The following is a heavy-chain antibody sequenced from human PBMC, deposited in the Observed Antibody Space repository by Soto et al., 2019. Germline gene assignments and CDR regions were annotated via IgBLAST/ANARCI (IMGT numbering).Heavy chain of an antibody. CDR3: AKGPYCSGGSCNSAGYFDY. Sequence: QVQLVESGGGVVQPGRSLRLSCAASGFTFSSYGMHWVRQAPGKGLEWVAVISYDGSNKYYADSVKGRFTISRDNSKNTLYLQMNSLRAEDTAVYYCAKGPYCSGGSCNSAGYFDYWGQGTLVTVSS. CDR2: ISYDGSNK. V-gene: IGHV3-30*18. CDR1: GFTFSSYG. D-gene: IGHD2-15*01. J-gene: IGHJ4*02.